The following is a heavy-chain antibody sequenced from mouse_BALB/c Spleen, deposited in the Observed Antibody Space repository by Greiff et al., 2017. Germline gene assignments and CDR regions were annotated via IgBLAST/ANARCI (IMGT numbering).Heavy chain of an antibody. Sequence: EVQLVESGGGLVKPGGSLKLSCAASGFTFSSYAMSWVRQAPEKRMEWVASISSGGSTYYPDSVKGRFTISRDNARNILYLQMSSLRSEDTAMYYCADRSPWFAYWGQGTLVTVSA. D-gene: IGHD2-14*01. CDR3: ADRSPWFAY. CDR2: ISSGGST. CDR1: GFTFSSYA. V-gene: IGHV5-6-5*01. J-gene: IGHJ3*01.